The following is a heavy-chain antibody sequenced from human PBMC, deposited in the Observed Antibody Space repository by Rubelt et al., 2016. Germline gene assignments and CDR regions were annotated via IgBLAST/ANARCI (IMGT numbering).Heavy chain of an antibody. D-gene: IGHD6-13*01. CDR2: IWYDGSNK. CDR1: GFTFSSYG. CDR3: AGDFQWGYSSPGDAFDI. J-gene: IGHJ3*02. Sequence: QVQLVESGGGVVQPGRSLRLSCAASGFTFSSYGMHWVRQAPGKGLEWVAVIWYDGSNKYYADSVKGRFTISRDNSKNTLYLQMNSLRAEDTAVYYCAGDFQWGYSSPGDAFDIWGQGTMVTVSS. V-gene: IGHV3-33*01.